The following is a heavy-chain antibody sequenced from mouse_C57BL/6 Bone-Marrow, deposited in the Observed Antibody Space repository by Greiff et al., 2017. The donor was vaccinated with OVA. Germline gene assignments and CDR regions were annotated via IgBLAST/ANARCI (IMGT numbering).Heavy chain of an antibody. CDR1: GYTFTSYG. J-gene: IGHJ4*01. V-gene: IGHV1-81*01. CDR3: ARYGNPYYYAMDY. D-gene: IGHD2-10*02. Sequence: VQLQQSGAELARPGASVKLSCKASGYTFTSYGISWVKQRTGQGLEWIGEIYPRSGNTYYNEKFKGKATLTADKSSSTAYMELRSLTSEDSAVYFCARYGNPYYYAMDYWGQGTSVTVSS. CDR2: IYPRSGNT.